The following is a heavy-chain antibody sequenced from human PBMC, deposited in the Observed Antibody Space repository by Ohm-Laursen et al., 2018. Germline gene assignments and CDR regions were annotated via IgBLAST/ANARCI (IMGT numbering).Heavy chain of an antibody. V-gene: IGHV3-15*01. CDR3: TTERAVPAAIARIFEY. D-gene: IGHD2-2*02. CDR1: GFTFSNAW. J-gene: IGHJ4*02. Sequence: GSLRLSCTASGFTFSNAWMSWVRQAPGKGLEWVGRIKSKTDGGTTDYAAPVTGRFTISRDDSKNTLYLQMNSLKTEDTAVYFCTTERAVPAAIARIFEYWGQGTLVTVSS. CDR2: IKSKTDGGTT.